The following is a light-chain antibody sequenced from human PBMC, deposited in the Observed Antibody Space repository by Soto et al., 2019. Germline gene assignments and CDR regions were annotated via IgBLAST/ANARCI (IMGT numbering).Light chain of an antibody. Sequence: AVLSQSASVSGSPGQSITISCTGTSSTVGGFNVVSWYQQHPGKAPKVIIYEGIKRPSGVSNRFSGSNSGSTASLTIPGLQAEDEADYYCCSYVGATTYVFGTGTKVTVL. CDR2: EGI. J-gene: IGLJ1*01. V-gene: IGLV2-23*01. CDR3: CSYVGATTYV. CDR1: SSTVGGFNV.